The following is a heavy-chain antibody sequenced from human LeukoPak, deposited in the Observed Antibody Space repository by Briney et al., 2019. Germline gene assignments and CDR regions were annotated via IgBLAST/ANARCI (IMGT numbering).Heavy chain of an antibody. Sequence: SSETLSLTCTVSGDSIKNNFWSWIRQPPGKGLEWIGYIYYNGKTNYNPSLESRVTISVDTSKRQFSLKLRSVTAADTAVYYCARDLSYYYDGGSFDYWGQGTLATVSS. D-gene: IGHD3-22*01. CDR3: ARDLSYYYDGGSFDY. CDR1: GDSIKNNF. CDR2: IYYNGKT. V-gene: IGHV4-59*01. J-gene: IGHJ4*02.